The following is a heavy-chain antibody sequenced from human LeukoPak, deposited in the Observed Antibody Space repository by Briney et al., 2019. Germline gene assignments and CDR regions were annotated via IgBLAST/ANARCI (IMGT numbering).Heavy chain of an antibody. Sequence: GGSLRLSCAASGFTFSSYAMHWVRQASGKGLEWVAVISYDGSNKYYADSVKGRFTVSRDNSKNTLYLQMNSLRAEDTAVYYCAREGYCTNGVCSRLSSFDYWGQGTLVTVSS. V-gene: IGHV3-30-3*01. CDR1: GFTFSSYA. CDR3: AREGYCTNGVCSRLSSFDY. D-gene: IGHD2-8*01. J-gene: IGHJ4*02. CDR2: ISYDGSNK.